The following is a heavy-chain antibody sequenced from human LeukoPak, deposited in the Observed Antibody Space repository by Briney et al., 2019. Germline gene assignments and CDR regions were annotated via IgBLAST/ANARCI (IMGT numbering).Heavy chain of an antibody. V-gene: IGHV3-74*01. CDR3: ARIISAVYSGSYQAPIDY. Sequence: PGGSLRLSCAASGFTFSSYWMHWVRQAPGKGLVCVSRIKSDGSSTSYADSVKGRFTISRDDAKNTLYLQMNSLRAEDTAVYYCARIISAVYSGSYQAPIDYWGQGTLVTVSS. D-gene: IGHD1-26*01. J-gene: IGHJ4*02. CDR1: GFTFSSYW. CDR2: IKSDGSST.